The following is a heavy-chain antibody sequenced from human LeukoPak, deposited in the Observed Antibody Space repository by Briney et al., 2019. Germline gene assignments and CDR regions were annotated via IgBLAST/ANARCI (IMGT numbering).Heavy chain of an antibody. CDR1: GFTFSTYW. CDR3: VRAGAGLDY. D-gene: IGHD6-13*01. J-gene: IGHJ4*02. Sequence: GGSLRLSCAASGFTFSTYWMYXXXQAPGKGLVWVSRINGDGSSTSYADSVKGRFTXXRXXDKNTLYLQMHSLRADDSAVYYCVRAGAGLDYWGQGTLVTVSS. CDR2: INGDGSST. V-gene: IGHV3-74*01.